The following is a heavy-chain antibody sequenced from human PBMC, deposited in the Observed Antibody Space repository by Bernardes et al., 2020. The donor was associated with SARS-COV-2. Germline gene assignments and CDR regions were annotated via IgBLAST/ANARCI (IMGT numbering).Heavy chain of an antibody. CDR1: GFPFRNYW. Sequence: GGSLRLSCAASGFPFRNYWMHWVRQVPGKWLVWVSRIKTDGSSTNYADSVKGRFTISRDNAKNTLYLQMKSLRVEDTAVYYCARGALSGTYGVGDYWGQGTLVTVSS. J-gene: IGHJ4*02. CDR2: IKTDGSST. V-gene: IGHV3-74*01. D-gene: IGHD1-26*01. CDR3: ARGALSGTYGVGDY.